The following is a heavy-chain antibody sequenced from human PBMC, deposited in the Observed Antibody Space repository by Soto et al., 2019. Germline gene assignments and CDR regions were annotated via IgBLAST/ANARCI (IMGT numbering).Heavy chain of an antibody. J-gene: IGHJ4*02. Sequence: PETQSLTSTFSGASISCVYWSWIRKSAGKGLEWIGYIYYSGSTNYNPSLKSRVTISVDASKNQFSLKLSSVTAADTAVYYCARFHLGGNSVEDFDYWGQGTLVTVSS. CDR1: GASISCVY. D-gene: IGHD2-21*02. CDR2: IYYSGST. CDR3: ARFHLGGNSVEDFDY. V-gene: IGHV4-59*01.